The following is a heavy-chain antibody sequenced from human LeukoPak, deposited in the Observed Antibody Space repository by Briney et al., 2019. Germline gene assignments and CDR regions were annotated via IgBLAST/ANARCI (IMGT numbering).Heavy chain of an antibody. CDR3: ARRGRGYDTPCDY. J-gene: IGHJ4*02. D-gene: IGHD3-3*01. V-gene: IGHV4-39*01. Sequence: PSETLSLTCTVSGGSISSSSYFWGWLRQPPGKGLEWIGSIYYTGSTYYNPSLKSRVTMSVDSSKNQFSLKLSSVTAADTAAYYCARRGRGYDTPCDYWGQGTLVTVSS. CDR2: IYYTGST. CDR1: GGSISSSSYF.